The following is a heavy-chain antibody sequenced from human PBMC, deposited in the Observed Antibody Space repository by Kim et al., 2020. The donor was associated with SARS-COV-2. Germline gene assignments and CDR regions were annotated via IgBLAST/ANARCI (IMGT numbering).Heavy chain of an antibody. CDR2: T. V-gene: IGHV5-51*01. J-gene: IGHJ3*02. CDR3: ARRETTTALDI. Sequence: TRYSPSFQGQVTISADKSISTAYLQWSSLKASDTAMYYCARRETTTALDIWGQGTMVTVSS. D-gene: IGHD4-17*01.